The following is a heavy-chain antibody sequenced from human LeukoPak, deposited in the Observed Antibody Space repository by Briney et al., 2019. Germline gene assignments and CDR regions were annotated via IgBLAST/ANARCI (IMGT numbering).Heavy chain of an antibody. D-gene: IGHD3-3*01. J-gene: IGHJ4*02. CDR1: GFTFSNYD. V-gene: IGHV3-23*01. CDR2: IGSGGGSA. CDR3: VRWGDYYQSLFDS. Sequence: GGSLRLSCAASGFTFSNYDMSWVRQAPGKGLEWVSGIGSGGGSANYADSVKGRFTMSRDNAKNTLSLQMNSLRAEDTAVYYCVRWGDYYQSLFDSWGQGTLVTVSS.